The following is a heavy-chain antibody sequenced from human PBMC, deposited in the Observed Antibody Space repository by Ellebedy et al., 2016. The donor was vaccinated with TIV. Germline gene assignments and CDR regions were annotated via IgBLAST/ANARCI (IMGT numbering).Heavy chain of an antibody. CDR2: INPSGGST. CDR3: ASSLGRLDAFDI. J-gene: IGHJ3*02. CDR1: GYTFISYY. V-gene: IGHV1-46*04. Sequence: ASVKVSCKASGYTFISYYMHWVRQAPGQGLEWMGIINPSGGSTSYAQKLQGRVTMTRDTSTSTVYMELSSLRSEDTAVYYCASSLGRLDAFDIWGQGTMVTVSS.